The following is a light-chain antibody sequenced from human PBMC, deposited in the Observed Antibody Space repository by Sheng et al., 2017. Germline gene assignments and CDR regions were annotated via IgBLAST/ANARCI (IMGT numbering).Light chain of an antibody. CDR1: SSDVGGYNY. CDR2: DVS. V-gene: IGLV2-11*01. CDR3: AAWDDSLSGV. J-gene: IGLJ3*02. Sequence: QSALTQPPSASGSPGQSVTISCTGTSSDVGGYNYVSWYQQHPGKVPKLLIYDVSERPSGVPDRFSGSKSGTSASLAISGLRSEDEADYYCAAWDDSLSGVFGGGTKLTVL.